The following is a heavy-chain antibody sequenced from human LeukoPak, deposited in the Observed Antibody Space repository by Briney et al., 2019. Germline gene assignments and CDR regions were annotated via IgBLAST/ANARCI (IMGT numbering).Heavy chain of an antibody. J-gene: IGHJ6*03. V-gene: IGHV4-39*07. CDR1: GGSISSSSYY. D-gene: IGHD3-16*01. Sequence: PSETLSLTCTVSGGSISSSSYYWGWIRQPPGKGLEWYGSSYYSGSTYYNPSLKSLVIISVDTSKNQFSLKLSSVTAADAAVYYCARAGPIGYYYYMDVWGKGTTVTVSS. CDR3: ARAGPIGYYYYMDV. CDR2: SYYSGST.